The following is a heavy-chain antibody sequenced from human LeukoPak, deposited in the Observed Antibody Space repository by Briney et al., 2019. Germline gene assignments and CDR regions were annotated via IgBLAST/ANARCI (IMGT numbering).Heavy chain of an antibody. CDR1: GFTFSNYA. Sequence: GGSLRLSCAASGFTFSNYAMSCVRQAPGKGLEWVSTISGTIGNTYYADSVKGRFTISRDNSKSTMYLQMNSLRAEDTAVSYCAKVFRSGGSCYPDWGQGTLVTVSS. J-gene: IGHJ4*02. CDR2: ISGTIGNT. D-gene: IGHD2-15*01. V-gene: IGHV3-23*01. CDR3: AKVFRSGGSCYPD.